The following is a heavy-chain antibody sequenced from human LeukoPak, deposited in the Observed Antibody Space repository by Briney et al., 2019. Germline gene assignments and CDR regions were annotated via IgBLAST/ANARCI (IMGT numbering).Heavy chain of an antibody. J-gene: IGHJ4*02. V-gene: IGHV1-2*06. D-gene: IGHD3-22*01. CDR2: INPNSGGT. Sequence: ASVTVSCKASGYTFTGYYMHWVRQAPGQGLEWMGRINPNSGGTNYAQKFQGRVTMTRDTSISTAYMELSRLRSDDTAVYYCARASHYYESSGYSYWGQGTLVTVSS. CDR3: ARASHYYESSGYSY. CDR1: GYTFTGYY.